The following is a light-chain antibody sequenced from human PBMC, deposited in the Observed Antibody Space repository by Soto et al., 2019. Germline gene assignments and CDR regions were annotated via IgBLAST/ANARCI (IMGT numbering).Light chain of an antibody. CDR1: QSISTY. CDR2: AAS. V-gene: IGKV1-39*01. CDR3: QQSYSIWT. Sequence: DIQMTQSPSSLSASVGDRVTITCRASQSISTYLNWYQQKPGKAPKLLIYAASSLQSGVPSRFSGSGSGTDFTLTINILQPEDFATYYCQQSYSIWTFGQGTKVDIK. J-gene: IGKJ1*01.